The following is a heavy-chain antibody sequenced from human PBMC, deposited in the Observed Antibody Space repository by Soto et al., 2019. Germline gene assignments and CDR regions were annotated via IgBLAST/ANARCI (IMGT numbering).Heavy chain of an antibody. CDR2: INHSGST. J-gene: IGHJ4*02. CDR1: GGSFSGYY. V-gene: IGHV4-34*01. Sequence: SLTCAVYGGSFSGYYWSWIRQPPGKGLEWIGEINHSGSTNYNPSLKSRVTISVDTSKNQFSLKLSSVTAADTAVYYCARWGSGWYYFDYWGQGTLVTVSS. CDR3: ARWGSGWYYFDY. D-gene: IGHD6-19*01.